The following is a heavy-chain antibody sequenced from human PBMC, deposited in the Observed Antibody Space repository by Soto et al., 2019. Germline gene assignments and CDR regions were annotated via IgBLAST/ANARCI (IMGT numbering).Heavy chain of an antibody. V-gene: IGHV4-30-2*06. J-gene: IGHJ6*02. Sequence: QLQLRESGSGLVKPSETLSLTCTVSGGSISSGGYSWSWIRQSPEKGLEWLGCIYPTGTTYYHPSLKSRVTISVDTSRNQFSLNLTSVPAADTAVYFCARAPPGPSPRWVLWGQGTTVTVPS. CDR2: IYPTGTT. CDR3: ARAPPGPSPRWVL. D-gene: IGHD3-10*01. CDR1: GGSISSGGYS.